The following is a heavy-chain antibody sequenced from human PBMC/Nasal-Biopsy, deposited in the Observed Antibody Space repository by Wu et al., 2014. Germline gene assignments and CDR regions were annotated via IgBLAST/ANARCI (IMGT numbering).Heavy chain of an antibody. CDR1: GFMFGNYG. V-gene: IGHV3-23*01. CDR3: AKGWKDDGPMYPRYPYYYYGLDV. D-gene: IGHD1-1*01. CDR2: LNGDGEDE. Sequence: LRLSCVASGFMFGNYGMSWVRQAPGKGLEWVAGLNGDGEDEYYEGSVRGRFTISRDNSRNTLYLQMNSLRVDDTATYYCAKGWKDDGPMYPRYPYYYYGLDVWG. J-gene: IGHJ6*02.